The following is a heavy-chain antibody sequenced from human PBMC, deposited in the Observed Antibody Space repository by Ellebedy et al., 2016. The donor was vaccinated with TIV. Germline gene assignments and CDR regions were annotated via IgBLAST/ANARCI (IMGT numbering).Heavy chain of an antibody. J-gene: IGHJ5*02. Sequence: GESLKISCAASGFTFTTYAIAWIRQAPGTGLEWVPSISASADSTYYADSVKGRFTISRDNSKNTVYLQRNSLRAEDTAVYYCAKDGKRTQVAWGQGTRVTVSS. CDR3: AKDGKRTQVA. CDR2: ISASADST. CDR1: GFTFTTYA. D-gene: IGHD1-26*01. V-gene: IGHV3-23*01.